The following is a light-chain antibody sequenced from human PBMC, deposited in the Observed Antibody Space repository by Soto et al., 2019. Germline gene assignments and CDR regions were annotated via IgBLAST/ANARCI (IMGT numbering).Light chain of an antibody. CDR2: EVS. CDR3: TSYTSTIPYV. J-gene: IGLJ1*01. V-gene: IGLV2-14*01. CDR1: SNDVGGYNY. Sequence: ALAQPASVTGSPGQSITISCTGSSNDVGGYNYVSWYQQHPGQAPKLIIYEVSDRPSGVSPRFSGSKSGNTASLTISGLQVEDEADYFCTSYTSTIPYVFGSGTKVTVL.